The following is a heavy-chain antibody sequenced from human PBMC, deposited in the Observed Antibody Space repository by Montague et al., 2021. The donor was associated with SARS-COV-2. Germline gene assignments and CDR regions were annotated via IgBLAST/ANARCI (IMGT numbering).Heavy chain of an antibody. CDR2: TYYRSKWYY. D-gene: IGHD6-13*01. V-gene: IGHV6-1*01. CDR3: ARDPRYSLSWSFGY. Sequence: CAISGDSVSSNTAARNWIRQSPSRGFEWLGRTYYRSKWYYDYAVSVRSRMTISPDTSKNQFSLQLSSVTPEARAVYYCARDPRYSLSWSFGYWGQGTLVTVAS. J-gene: IGHJ4*02. CDR1: GDSVSSNTAA.